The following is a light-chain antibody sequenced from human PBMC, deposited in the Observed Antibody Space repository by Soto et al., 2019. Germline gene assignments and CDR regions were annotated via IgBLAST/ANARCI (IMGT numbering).Light chain of an antibody. CDR1: QGISNS. CDR3: QKYDSVPT. CDR2: GAS. J-gene: IGKJ1*01. V-gene: IGKV1-27*01. Sequence: DIQMTQSPSSLSASVGDRVTISCRPSQGISNSLAWYQQRPGKVPKLLIHGASTLQSGVPSRFSGSGSGTDFTLTISSLQPEDAATYYCQKYDSVPTFGPGTKVEIK.